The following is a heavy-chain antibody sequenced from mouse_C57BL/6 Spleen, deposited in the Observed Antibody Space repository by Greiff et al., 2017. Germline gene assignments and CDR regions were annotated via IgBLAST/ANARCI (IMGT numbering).Heavy chain of an antibody. Sequence: EVKLMESGGGLVQPGGSLSLSCAASGFTFTDYYMSWVRQPPGKALEWLGFIRNKANGYTTEYSASVKGRFTISRDNSQSILYLQMNALRAEDSATYYCARYTDSDRYYYAMDYWGQGTSVTVSS. V-gene: IGHV7-3*01. CDR2: IRNKANGYTT. CDR3: ARYTDSDRYYYAMDY. CDR1: GFTFTDYY. J-gene: IGHJ4*01. D-gene: IGHD2-12*01.